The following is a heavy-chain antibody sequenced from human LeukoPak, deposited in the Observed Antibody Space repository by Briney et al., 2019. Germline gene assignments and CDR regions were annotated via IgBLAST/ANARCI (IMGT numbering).Heavy chain of an antibody. CDR3: ARDHALLFDY. Sequence: PGGSLRLSCAASGFTFSSYSMNWVRQAPGKGLEWVSYISSSSTIYYADSVKGRFTISRDNAKNSLYLQMNSLRDEDTAVYYCARDHALLFDYWGQGTLVTVSS. CDR2: ISSSSTI. D-gene: IGHD3-10*01. V-gene: IGHV3-48*02. J-gene: IGHJ4*02. CDR1: GFTFSSYS.